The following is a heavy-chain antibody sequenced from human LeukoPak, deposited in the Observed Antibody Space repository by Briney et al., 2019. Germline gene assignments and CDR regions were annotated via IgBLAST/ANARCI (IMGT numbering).Heavy chain of an antibody. D-gene: IGHD3-10*01. J-gene: IGHJ6*03. CDR2: IRSKAYGGTT. CDR1: GFTFGDYA. Sequence: GGSLRLSCTASGFTFGDYAMSWVRQAPGKGLEWVGFIRSKAYGGTTEYAASVKGRFTISRDDSKSIAYLQMNSLKTEDTAVYYCTRVEVTMVRGGQWYYYMDVWGKGTTVTISS. CDR3: TRVEVTMVRGGQWYYYMDV. V-gene: IGHV3-49*04.